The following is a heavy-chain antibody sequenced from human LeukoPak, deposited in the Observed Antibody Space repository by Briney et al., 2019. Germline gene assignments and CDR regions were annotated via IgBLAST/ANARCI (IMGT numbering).Heavy chain of an antibody. J-gene: IGHJ4*02. CDR1: GFTFSSYA. D-gene: IGHD3-10*01. V-gene: IGHV3-23*01. CDR2: ISGSGDST. Sequence: GGSLGLSCTASGFTFSSYAMSWVRQAPGKGLEWVSDISGSGDSTYYADSVKGRFTISRDNAKNTVFLQMSSLRAEDTALYYCARKSASGNYPLDYWGQGTLVTVSS. CDR3: ARKSASGNYPLDY.